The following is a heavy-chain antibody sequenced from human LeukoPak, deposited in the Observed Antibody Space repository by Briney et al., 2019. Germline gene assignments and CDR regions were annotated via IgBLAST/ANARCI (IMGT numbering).Heavy chain of an antibody. J-gene: IGHJ5*02. V-gene: IGHV4-59*01. Sequence: SQTLSLTCTVSGGFISGYYWNWIRQSPGKGLEWIGYIFYTGDTDYNPSLKSRVTISVDTSKNQFSLKLSSVTAADTAVYYCAREIASYSDWFDPWGQGTLVTVSS. CDR2: IFYTGDT. D-gene: IGHD2-15*01. CDR1: GGFISGYY. CDR3: AREIASYSDWFDP.